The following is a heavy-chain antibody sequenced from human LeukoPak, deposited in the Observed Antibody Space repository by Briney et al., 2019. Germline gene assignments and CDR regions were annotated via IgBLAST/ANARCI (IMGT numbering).Heavy chain of an antibody. J-gene: IGHJ4*02. V-gene: IGHV3-43*02. D-gene: IGHD2-21*02. CDR2: ISGDGGST. CDR1: GFTFDEYA. Sequence: PGGSLRLSCAASGFTFDEYAMHWVRQAPGKGLEWVSLISGDGGSTYYADSVKGRFTISRDNSKNSLYLQMNSLRTEDTALYYCATGRKNCGGDCYPAGPYDYWGQGTLVTVSS. CDR3: ATGRKNCGGDCYPAGPYDY.